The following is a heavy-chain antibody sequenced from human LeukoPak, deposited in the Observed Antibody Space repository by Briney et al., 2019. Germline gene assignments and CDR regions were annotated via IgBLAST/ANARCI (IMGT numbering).Heavy chain of an antibody. CDR3: ARELSPSGGALDY. V-gene: IGHV4-39*07. CDR2: IYHSGST. D-gene: IGHD1-26*01. Sequence: SETLSLTCIVSGGSISSNSYYWGWIRQPPGKGLEWIGSIYHSGSTYYNPSLKSRVTISVDTSKNQFSLKLSSVTAADTAVYYCARELSPSGGALDYWGQGTLVTVSS. CDR1: GGSISSNSYY. J-gene: IGHJ4*02.